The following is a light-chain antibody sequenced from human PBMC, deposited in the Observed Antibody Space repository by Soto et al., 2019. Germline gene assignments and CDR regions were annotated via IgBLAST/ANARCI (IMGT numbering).Light chain of an antibody. Sequence: QSALTQPPSASGSPGQSVTISCTGTSSDVGGYNYVSWYQQHPGKAPKLIIYEVSKRPSGVPDRFCGSKSGNTASLTVSGLQAEDEADYCCSSYAGSNNVIFGGGTKLTVL. CDR2: EVS. V-gene: IGLV2-8*01. J-gene: IGLJ2*01. CDR1: SSDVGGYNY. CDR3: SSYAGSNNVI.